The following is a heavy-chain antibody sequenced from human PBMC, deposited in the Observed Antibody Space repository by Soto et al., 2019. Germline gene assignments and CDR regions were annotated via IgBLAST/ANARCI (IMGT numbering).Heavy chain of an antibody. D-gene: IGHD6-13*01. V-gene: IGHV1-69*12. CDR1: GGTFSSYA. CDR2: IIPIFGTA. J-gene: IGHJ6*02. Sequence: QVQLVQSGAEVKKPGSSVKVSCKASGGTFSSYAISWVRQAPGQGLEWMGGIIPIFGTANYAQKFQGRVTITADESTSTDYMELSSLRSEDTAVYYCARVQIIAAAAFLGNYGMDVWGQGTTVTVSS. CDR3: ARVQIIAAAAFLGNYGMDV.